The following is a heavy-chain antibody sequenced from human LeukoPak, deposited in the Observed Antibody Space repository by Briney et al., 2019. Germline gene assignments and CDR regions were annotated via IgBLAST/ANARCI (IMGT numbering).Heavy chain of an antibody. J-gene: IGHJ4*02. Sequence: PGGSLRLSCAASGFTFSKYGVHWVRQAPGKGLEWVAVISDAGSEKYYADSVKGRFTISRDNSKNTVYLQMNSLRPEDTAVYYCAKNSGRDGYSDYFDYWGQGTLVTVSS. CDR1: GFTFSKYG. D-gene: IGHD5-24*01. V-gene: IGHV3-30*18. CDR2: ISDAGSEK. CDR3: AKNSGRDGYSDYFDY.